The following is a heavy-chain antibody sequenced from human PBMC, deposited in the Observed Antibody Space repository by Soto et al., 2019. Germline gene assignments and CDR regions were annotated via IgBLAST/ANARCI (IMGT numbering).Heavy chain of an antibody. CDR3: ARSPGGYYID. J-gene: IGHJ3*01. D-gene: IGHD2-15*01. CDR2: ISPDGTST. CDR1: GFRFSSSW. Sequence: PGGSLRLSCADSGFRFSSSWMHWVRQGPGQGLVWVSRISPDGTSTNYADSVRGRFTISRDNAKNTLYLQMDSLSAEDTAVYYCARSPGGYYIDWGQGTMVTVTS. V-gene: IGHV3-74*01.